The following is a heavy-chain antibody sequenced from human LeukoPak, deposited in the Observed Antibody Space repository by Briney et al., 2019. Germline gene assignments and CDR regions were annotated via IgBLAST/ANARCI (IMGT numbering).Heavy chain of an antibody. D-gene: IGHD6-19*01. CDR1: GFTFSSYG. V-gene: IGHV3-33*01. Sequence: SGGSLRLSCAASGFTFSSYGMHWVRQAPGKGLEWVAVIWYDGSNKYYADSVKGRFTISRDNSKNTLYLQMNSLRAEDTAVYYCARGQCLEINYFDYWGQGTLVTVSS. CDR3: ARGQCLEINYFDY. CDR2: IWYDGSNK. J-gene: IGHJ4*02.